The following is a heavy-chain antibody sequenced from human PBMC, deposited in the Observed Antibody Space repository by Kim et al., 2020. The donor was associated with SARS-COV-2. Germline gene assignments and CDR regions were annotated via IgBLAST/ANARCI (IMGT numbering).Heavy chain of an antibody. Sequence: SGPTLVKPTQTLTLTCTFSGFSLSTNEVCVSWIRQPPGKALEWLARICWDDGKYYSTSMKTRLTISKDTSKNQVVLTMTNVDPVDTATYYCSRDSPGGHGDHWGLGTLVTVPS. CDR1: GFSLSTNEVC. D-gene: IGHD3-16*01. CDR3: SRDSPGGHGDH. CDR2: ICWDDGK. V-gene: IGHV2-70*11. J-gene: IGHJ5*02.